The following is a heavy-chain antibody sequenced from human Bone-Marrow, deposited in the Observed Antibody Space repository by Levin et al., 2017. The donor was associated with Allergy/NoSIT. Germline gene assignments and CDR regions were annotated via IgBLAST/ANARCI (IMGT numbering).Heavy chain of an antibody. CDR2: IIPIVGIT. CDR1: GGTFSSYT. CDR3: ARDGAGVVAPY. J-gene: IGHJ4*02. D-gene: IGHD5-12*01. Sequence: KISCKASGGTFSSYTINWVRQAPGQGLEWMGRIIPIVGITNYAPKFQGRVTITADKSTSTTFVEVNSLRSEDTAVYFCARDGAGVVAPYWGQGTLVTVSS. V-gene: IGHV1-69*04.